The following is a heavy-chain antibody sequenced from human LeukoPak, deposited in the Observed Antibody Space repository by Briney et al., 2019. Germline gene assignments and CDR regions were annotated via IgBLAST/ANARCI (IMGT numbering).Heavy chain of an antibody. D-gene: IGHD3-22*01. CDR3: ARRRYYDSTGLLD. CDR1: GDSISSSSYY. V-gene: IGHV4-39*01. Sequence: SETLSLTCTVSGDSISSSSYYWGWVRQPPGKRLEWIADIYYSGSSYYSPSLKSRVTISLDTSKNQFSLKLRSVTAADTAVYFCARRRYYDSTGLLDWGQGTLVSVSS. CDR2: IYYSGSS. J-gene: IGHJ1*01.